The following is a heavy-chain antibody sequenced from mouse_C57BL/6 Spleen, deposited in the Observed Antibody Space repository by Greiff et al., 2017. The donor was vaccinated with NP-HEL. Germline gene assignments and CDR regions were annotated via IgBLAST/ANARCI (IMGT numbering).Heavy chain of an antibody. CDR3: AREGHYYGSSGYYAMDY. Sequence: QVQLQQPGAELVKPGASVKLSCKASGYTFTSYWMHWVKQRPGQGLEWIGMIHPNSGSTNYNEKFKSKATLTVDKSSSTAYMQLSSLTSEDSAVYYCAREGHYYGSSGYYAMDYWGQGTSVTVSS. CDR2: IHPNSGST. D-gene: IGHD1-1*01. V-gene: IGHV1-64*01. CDR1: GYTFTSYW. J-gene: IGHJ4*01.